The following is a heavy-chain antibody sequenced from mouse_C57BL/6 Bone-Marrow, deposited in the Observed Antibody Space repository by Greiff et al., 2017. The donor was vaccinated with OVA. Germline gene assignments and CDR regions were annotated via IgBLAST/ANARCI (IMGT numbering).Heavy chain of an antibody. V-gene: IGHV5-6*01. CDR1: GFTFSSYG. J-gene: IGHJ2*01. CDR2: ISSGGSYT. CDR3: ARQYYGSSYY. Sequence: DVHLVESGGDLVKPGGSLKLSCAASGFTFSSYGMSWVRQTPDKRLEWVATISSGGSYTYYPDSVKGRFTISRDNAKNTLYLQMSSLQSEDTAMYYCARQYYGSSYYWGQGTTLTVSS. D-gene: IGHD1-1*01.